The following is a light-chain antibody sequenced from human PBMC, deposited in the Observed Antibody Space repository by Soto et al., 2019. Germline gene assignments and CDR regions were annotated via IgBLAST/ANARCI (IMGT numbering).Light chain of an antibody. CDR3: QQYGSSPPIT. CDR2: GAS. Sequence: EVVMTQSPATLSASPGARALLSCRAGQNIGSNLAWYQQRPGQAPRLLIYGASSRATGIPDRFSGSGSGTDFTLTISRLEPEDFAVYYCQQYGSSPPITFGQGTRLEIK. V-gene: IGKV3-20*01. CDR1: QNIGSN. J-gene: IGKJ5*01.